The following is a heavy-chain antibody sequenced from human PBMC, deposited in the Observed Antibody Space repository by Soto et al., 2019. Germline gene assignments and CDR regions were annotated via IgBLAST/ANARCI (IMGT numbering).Heavy chain of an antibody. CDR1: GFIFENFG. D-gene: IGHD1-26*01. J-gene: IGHJ5*02. CDR2: ISGSGFKK. CDR3: AKNQGVELVPLATVDWYDP. Sequence: GGSLRLSCAASGFIFENFGMSWVRQAPGKGLEWISSISGSGFKKYYADSVKGRFTISRDNSKSTVYLELNNLSAEDTAVYHCAKNQGVELVPLATVDWYDPWGQGSVVTVSS. V-gene: IGHV3-23*01.